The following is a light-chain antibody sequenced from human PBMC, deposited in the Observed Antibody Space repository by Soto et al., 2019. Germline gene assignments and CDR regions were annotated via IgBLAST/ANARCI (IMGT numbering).Light chain of an antibody. CDR1: SSDVGAYNY. Sequence: QSVLTQPASVSGSPGQSITISCTGTSSDVGAYNYVSWYQQYPGKAPILLIYDVSNRPSGVSNRFSASKSGNTASLTISGLQAEDEADYYCSSFTTNTAWVFGGGTKVTVL. J-gene: IGLJ3*02. V-gene: IGLV2-14*01. CDR3: SSFTTNTAWV. CDR2: DVS.